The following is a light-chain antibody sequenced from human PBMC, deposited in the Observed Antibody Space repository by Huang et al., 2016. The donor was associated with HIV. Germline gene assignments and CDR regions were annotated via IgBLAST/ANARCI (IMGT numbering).Light chain of an antibody. CDR2: DAS. Sequence: EIVLTQSPATLSLSPGERATLSCRASQSVCSFLAWYQQKPGQAPRLRIYDASYRATGIPARCSGSESGTDFTLTISSLEPEDFAVYYCQQRTYSFTFGPGTKVD. CDR1: QSVCSF. CDR3: QQRTYSFT. V-gene: IGKV3-11*01. J-gene: IGKJ3*01.